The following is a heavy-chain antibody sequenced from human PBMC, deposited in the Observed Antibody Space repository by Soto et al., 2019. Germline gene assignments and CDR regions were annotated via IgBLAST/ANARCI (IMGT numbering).Heavy chain of an antibody. J-gene: IGHJ4*02. V-gene: IGHV3-66*01. CDR2: IYSGGST. CDR3: ARDRSAYFGDY. CDR1: GFTVSSNY. Sequence: EVQLVESGGGLVQPGGSLRLSCAASGFTVSSNYMSWVRQAPGKGLERVSAIYSGGSTYYADSVKGRFTISRDNSKNTLYLQMNSLRAEDTAVYYCARDRSAYFGDYWGQGTLVTVSS. D-gene: IGHD3-10*01.